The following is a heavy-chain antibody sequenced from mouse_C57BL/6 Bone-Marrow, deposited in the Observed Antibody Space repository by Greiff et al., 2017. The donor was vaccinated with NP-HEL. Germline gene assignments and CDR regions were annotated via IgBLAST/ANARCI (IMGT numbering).Heavy chain of an antibody. Sequence: GGGLVQPKGSLKLSCAASGFSFNTYAMNWVRQAPGKGLEWVARIRSKSNNYATYYADSVKDRFTISRDDSESMLYLQMNNLKTEDTAMYYCVRYYYGSAMDYWGQGTSVTVSS. J-gene: IGHJ4*01. CDR3: VRYYYGSAMDY. CDR2: IRSKSNNYAT. D-gene: IGHD1-1*01. V-gene: IGHV10-1*01. CDR1: GFSFNTYA.